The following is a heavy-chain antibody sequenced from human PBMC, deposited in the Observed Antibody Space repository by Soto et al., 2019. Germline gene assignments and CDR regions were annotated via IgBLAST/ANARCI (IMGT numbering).Heavy chain of an antibody. CDR1: GFTFSGFG. Sequence: EVQLLESGGGLVQPGGSLRLSCAASGFTFSGFGMFWVRQAPGKGLEWVSLISSSGGSASYADSVEGRFTISRDNSKNTLYLQMNSLRAEDAAVYYCAKRGVVSPAYYFDSWGQGTLVTVSS. D-gene: IGHD2-2*01. V-gene: IGHV3-23*01. CDR3: AKRGVVSPAYYFDS. CDR2: ISSSGGSA. J-gene: IGHJ4*02.